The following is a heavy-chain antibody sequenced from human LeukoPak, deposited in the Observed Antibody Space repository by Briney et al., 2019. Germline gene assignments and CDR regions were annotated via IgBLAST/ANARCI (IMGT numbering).Heavy chain of an antibody. CDR3: ARILAFSGSWGYFDY. J-gene: IGHJ4*02. CDR2: ISYDGSNK. CDR1: GFTFSSYG. Sequence: SGGSLRLSCAASGFTFSSYGMHWVRQAPGKGLEWVAVISYDGSNKYYADSVKGRFTISRDNSKNTLYLQMNGLRAEDTAVYYCARILAFSGSWGYFDYWGQGALVTVSS. V-gene: IGHV3-30*03. D-gene: IGHD6-13*01.